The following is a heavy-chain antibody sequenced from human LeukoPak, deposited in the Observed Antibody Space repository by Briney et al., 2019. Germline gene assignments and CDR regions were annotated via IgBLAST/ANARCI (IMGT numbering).Heavy chain of an antibody. J-gene: IGHJ5*02. CDR2: ISAYNGNT. V-gene: IGHV1-18*01. CDR1: GYTFTSYG. CDR3: AMMYYYDSSGQNWFDP. D-gene: IGHD3-22*01. Sequence: ASVKVSCKASGYTFTSYGISWVRQAPGQGLEWMGWISAYNGNTNYAQKLQGRVTMTTDTSTSTAYMELRSLRSDDTAVYYCAMMYYYDSSGQNWFDPWGQGTLVTVSS.